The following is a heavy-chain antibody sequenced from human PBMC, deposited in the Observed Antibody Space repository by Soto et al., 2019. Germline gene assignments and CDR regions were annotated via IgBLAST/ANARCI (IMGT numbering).Heavy chain of an antibody. CDR2: INPNTGGT. CDR3: ARVNVVVVTATRDVCYDC. CDR1: GYTFTGYY. D-gene: IGHD2-15*01. Sequence: ASVKVSCKASGYTFTGYYMHWVRQAPGQGLEWMGWINPNTGGTNYAQKFQGRVTMTRDTSISTAYMELSSLRSDDTAVYYCARVNVVVVTATRDVCYDCWGQGTRVTVS. J-gene: IGHJ4*01. V-gene: IGHV1-2*02.